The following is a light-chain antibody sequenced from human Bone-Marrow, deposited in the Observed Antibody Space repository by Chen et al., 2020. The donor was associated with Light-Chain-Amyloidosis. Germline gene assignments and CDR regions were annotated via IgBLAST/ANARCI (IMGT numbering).Light chain of an antibody. Sequence: SYYLLQPPSVSGSPGQTARITLSGDDLPTKYAYWYQQKPGQAPVLVIHRDTERPSGISERFSGSSSGTTATLTISGVQAEDEADYHCQSADSSGTYEVIFGGGTKLTVL. V-gene: IGLV3-25*03. CDR1: DLPTKY. CDR3: QSADSSGTYEVI. J-gene: IGLJ2*01. CDR2: RDT.